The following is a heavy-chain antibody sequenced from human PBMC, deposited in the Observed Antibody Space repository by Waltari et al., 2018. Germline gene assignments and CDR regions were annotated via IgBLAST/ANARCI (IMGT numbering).Heavy chain of an antibody. Sequence: QLQLHESGPGLVKPSGTLSLICAVSGDSMSNNWWSWVRQSPGKGLEWIGQVLGSGRTNYNPSFASRVTISLDTSTYQFALKMTSATAADTALYYCARDRGRGLYLDTWGQGILVTVSP. CDR2: VLGSGRT. D-gene: IGHD2-15*01. V-gene: IGHV4-4*02. J-gene: IGHJ4*02. CDR3: ARDRGRGLYLDT. CDR1: GDSMSNNW.